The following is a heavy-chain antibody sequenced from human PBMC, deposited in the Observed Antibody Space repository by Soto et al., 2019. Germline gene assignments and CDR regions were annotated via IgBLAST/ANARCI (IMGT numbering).Heavy chain of an antibody. Sequence: SETLSLTCTVSGGSISSSSYYWGWIRQPPGKGLEWIGSIYYSGSTYYNPSLKSRVTISVDTSKNQFSLKLSSVTAADTAVYYCAREPPYGSGSPPDYWGQGTLVTVSS. V-gene: IGHV4-39*02. CDR3: AREPPYGSGSPPDY. J-gene: IGHJ4*02. CDR1: GGSISSSSYY. D-gene: IGHD3-10*01. CDR2: IYYSGST.